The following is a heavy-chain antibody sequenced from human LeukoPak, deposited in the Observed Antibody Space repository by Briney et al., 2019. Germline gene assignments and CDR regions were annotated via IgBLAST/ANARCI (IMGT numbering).Heavy chain of an antibody. V-gene: IGHV3-33*06. D-gene: IGHD3-22*01. CDR3: AKEPHSSGPYYFDY. CDR2: IWYDGSNK. CDR1: GFTFSSYG. Sequence: GGSLRLSCAASGFTFSSYGMHWVRQAPGKGLEWVAVIWYDGSNKYYADSVKGRFTISRDNSKNTLYLQMNSLRAEDTAVYYCAKEPHSSGPYYFDYWGQGTLVTVSS. J-gene: IGHJ4*02.